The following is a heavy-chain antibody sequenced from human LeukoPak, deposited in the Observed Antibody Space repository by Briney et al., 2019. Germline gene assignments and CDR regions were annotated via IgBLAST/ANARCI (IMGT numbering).Heavy chain of an antibody. V-gene: IGHV1-18*01. J-gene: IGHJ4*02. CDR1: GYTFTSYG. CDR3: ARAELEGYYDSGSYLNC. Sequence: AASVKVSCKASGYTFTSYGISWVRQAPGQGLEWMGWISAYNGNTNYAQKPQGRVTMTTDTSTSTAYMELRSLRSDDTAVYYCARAELEGYYDSGSYLNCWGQGTLVTVSS. CDR2: ISAYNGNT. D-gene: IGHD3-10*01.